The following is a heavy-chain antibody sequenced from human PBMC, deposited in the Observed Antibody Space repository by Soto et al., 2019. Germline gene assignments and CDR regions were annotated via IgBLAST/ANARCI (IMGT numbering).Heavy chain of an antibody. D-gene: IGHD3-10*01. J-gene: IGHJ4*02. Sequence: QVQLVQSGAEVKKPGASMKVSCKASGYTFTNYYIYWVRQASGQGLEWMGWIYPTDGGTNYAQKFQGRVTMTRDTSINTVYMELNRLCSDESAVYYCESGRVRDSTESSFDDWGQGTLVTVSS. V-gene: IGHV1-2*02. CDR2: IYPTDGGT. CDR3: ESGRVRDSTESSFDD. CDR1: GYTFTNYY.